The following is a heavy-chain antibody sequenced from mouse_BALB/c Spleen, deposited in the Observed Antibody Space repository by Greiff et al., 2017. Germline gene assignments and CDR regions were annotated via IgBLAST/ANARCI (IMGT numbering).Heavy chain of an antibody. CDR2: ISSGGSYT. J-gene: IGHJ4*01. Sequence: EVKLQESGGGLVKPGGSLKLSCAASGFTFSSYAMSWVRQSPEKRLEWVAEISSGGSYTYYPDTVTGRFTISRDNAKNTLYLEMSSLRSEDTAMYYCARDAYPSAPEYAMDYWGQGTSVTVSS. V-gene: IGHV5-9-4*01. CDR3: ARDAYPSAPEYAMDY. CDR1: GFTFSSYA.